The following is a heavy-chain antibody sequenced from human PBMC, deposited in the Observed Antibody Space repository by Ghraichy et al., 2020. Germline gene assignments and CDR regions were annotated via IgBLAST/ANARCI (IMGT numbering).Heavy chain of an antibody. CDR1: GYTFTRYG. J-gene: IGHJ4*02. D-gene: IGHD6-19*01. CDR2: ISANNGNT. Sequence: ASVKVSCKASGYTFTRYGITWVRQAPGQGLEWMGWISANNGNTNYAQKFQGRVTMTTDTSTSTAYMELRSLRSDDTAVYYCARDGEGVSVAGKWGYDYWGQGTLVTVSS. V-gene: IGHV1-18*01. CDR3: ARDGEGVSVAGKWGYDY.